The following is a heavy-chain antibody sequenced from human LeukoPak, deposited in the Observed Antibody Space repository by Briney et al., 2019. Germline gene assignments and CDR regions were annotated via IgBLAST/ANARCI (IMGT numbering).Heavy chain of an antibody. CDR3: AKDSGYSSGWYVRWDAFDY. J-gene: IGHJ4*02. D-gene: IGHD6-19*01. CDR2: IKSDGSST. CDR1: GFIFSDYW. Sequence: GGSLRLSCAASGFIFSDYWMHWVRQGPGKGLVWVSRIKSDGSSTSYADSVKGRFTISRDNAKNTVYVHMNSLRAEDTAVYYCAKDSGYSSGWYVRWDAFDYWGQGTLVTVSS. V-gene: IGHV3-74*01.